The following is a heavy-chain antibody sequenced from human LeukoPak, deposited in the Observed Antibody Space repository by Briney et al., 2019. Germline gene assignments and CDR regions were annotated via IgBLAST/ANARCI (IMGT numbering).Heavy chain of an antibody. CDR1: GGTFSSYA. Sequence: GASVKVSCKASGGTFSSYAITWVRQAPGQGLEWMGRRIPNFGTTDYAQKFQGRVTITADISTSTAYMELNGLTSEDTALYYCARGQLVRATTAFDFRGQGTQVTVSS. CDR2: RIPNFGTT. D-gene: IGHD1-26*01. J-gene: IGHJ4*02. V-gene: IGHV1-69*06. CDR3: ARGQLVRATTAFDF.